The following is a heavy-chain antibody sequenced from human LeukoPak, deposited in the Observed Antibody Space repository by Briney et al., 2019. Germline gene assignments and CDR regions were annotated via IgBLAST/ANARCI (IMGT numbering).Heavy chain of an antibody. CDR3: ARQVVAVAGTGYFDY. D-gene: IGHD6-19*01. CDR1: GGSIRSSSYY. CDR2: IYYSGST. J-gene: IGHJ4*02. Sequence: SETLSLTCTVSGGSIRSSSYYWGWIRQPPGKGLEGIGSIYYSGSTYYNASLKSRGTISVDTSKNQFSLKLNSVTAADTAVYFCARQVVAVAGTGYFDYWGQGTLVTVSS. V-gene: IGHV4-39*01.